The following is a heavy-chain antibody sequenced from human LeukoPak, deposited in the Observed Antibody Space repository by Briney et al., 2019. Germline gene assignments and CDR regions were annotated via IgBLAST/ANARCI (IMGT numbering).Heavy chain of an antibody. CDR1: GYTFTSYD. D-gene: IGHD3-16*02. CDR3: ARALRLGELSPYSRYYYYYYMDV. J-gene: IGHJ6*03. Sequence: ASVKVSCKASGYTFTSYDINWVRQATGQGLEWMGWMNPNSGNTDYAQKFQGRVTMTRNTSISTAYMELSSLRSEDTAVYYCARALRLGELSPYSRYYYYYYMDVWGKGTTVTVSS. CDR2: MNPNSGNT. V-gene: IGHV1-8*01.